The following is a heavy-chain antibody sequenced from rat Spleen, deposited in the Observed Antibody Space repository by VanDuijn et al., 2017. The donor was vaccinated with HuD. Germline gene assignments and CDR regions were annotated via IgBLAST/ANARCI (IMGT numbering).Heavy chain of an antibody. CDR2: ITHIGGIT. CDR1: GFTFNNYW. CDR3: TRDNNYYFDY. D-gene: IGHD1-10*01. Sequence: EVQLVESGGGLVQPGRSLKLSCVASGFTFNNYWMTWIRQAPGKGLEWVATITHIGGITYYPDSVKGRFTISRDNVESTLYLQMNSLRSEDTATYYCTRDNNYYFDYWGQGVMVTVSS. J-gene: IGHJ2*01. V-gene: IGHV5-31*01.